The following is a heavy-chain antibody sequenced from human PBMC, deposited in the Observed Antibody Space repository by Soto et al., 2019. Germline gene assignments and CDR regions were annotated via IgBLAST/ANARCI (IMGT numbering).Heavy chain of an antibody. Sequence: QVQLVQSGAEVKKPGSSVKVSCKASGGTFSRYGHNWVRQAPGRGHEWMGGIIPIFGTSNYAHKFQGRVTITADESTSTAYMEVSSLRSEDTAVYYCATAGGYCSSTACLDYWGQGTLITVSS. J-gene: IGHJ4*02. D-gene: IGHD2-2*01. CDR2: IIPIFGTS. CDR1: GGTFSRYG. V-gene: IGHV1-69*01. CDR3: ATAGGYCSSTACLDY.